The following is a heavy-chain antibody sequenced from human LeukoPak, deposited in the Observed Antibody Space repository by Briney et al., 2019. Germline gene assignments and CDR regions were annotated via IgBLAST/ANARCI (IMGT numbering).Heavy chain of an antibody. CDR2: INSDGSIT. V-gene: IGHV3-74*01. D-gene: IGHD5-18*01. CDR3: ARDAVDTANAV. CDR1: GFTFTTYW. Sequence: GGSLRLSCAASGFTFTTYWMHWVRQAPGKGLVWVSHINSDGSITSYADSVKGRFTISRDNAKNTLYLRMNSLRAEGTAVYYCARDAVDTANAVWGQGTTVTVSS. J-gene: IGHJ6*02.